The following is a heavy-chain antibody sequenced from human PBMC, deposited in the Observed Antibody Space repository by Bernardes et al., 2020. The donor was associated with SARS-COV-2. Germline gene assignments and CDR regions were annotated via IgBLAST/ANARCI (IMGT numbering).Heavy chain of an antibody. D-gene: IGHD3-3*01. V-gene: IGHV4-4*07. CDR3: ARGPRLYDFWSGYTWFDP. CDR2: IYTSGST. J-gene: IGHJ5*02. CDR1: GGSISSYY. Sequence: SETLSLTCTVSGGSISSYYWSWIRQPAGKGLEWIGRIYTSGSTNYNPSLKSRVTMSVDTSKNQFSLKLSSVTAADTAVYYCARGPRLYDFWSGYTWFDPWGQGTLVTVSS.